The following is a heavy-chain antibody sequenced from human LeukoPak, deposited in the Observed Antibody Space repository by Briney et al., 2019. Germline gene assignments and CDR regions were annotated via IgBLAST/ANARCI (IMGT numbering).Heavy chain of an antibody. CDR1: GFSISSGYY. CDR2: IYHSGST. CDR3: ARQTIAIAGAGTRIIFDY. V-gene: IGHV4-38-2*01. D-gene: IGHD6-19*01. J-gene: IGHJ4*02. Sequence: PSETLSLTCAVSGFSISSGYYRGWIRQPPGKGLEWIGSIYHSGSTYYNPSLKSRVSVSVDTSKNQFSLKLNSVTAADTAVYYCARQTIAIAGAGTRIIFDYWGQGTLVTVSS.